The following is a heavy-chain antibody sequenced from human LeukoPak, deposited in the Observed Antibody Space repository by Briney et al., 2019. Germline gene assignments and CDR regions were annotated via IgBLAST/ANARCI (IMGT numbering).Heavy chain of an antibody. CDR2: ISGDGGST. D-gene: IGHD3-9*01. Sequence: PGGSLRLSCAASGFTFDDYAMHWVRHAPGKGLEWVSPISGDGGSTYYADSVKGRFTISRDNSKNSLYLQMNSLRTEDTALYYCAKDWRILTGYSYYYYGMDVWGQGTTVTVSS. CDR1: GFTFDDYA. CDR3: AKDWRILTGYSYYYYGMDV. J-gene: IGHJ6*02. V-gene: IGHV3-43*02.